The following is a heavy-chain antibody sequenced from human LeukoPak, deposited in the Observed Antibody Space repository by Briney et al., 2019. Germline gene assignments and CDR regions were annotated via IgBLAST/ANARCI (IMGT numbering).Heavy chain of an antibody. Sequence: ASVKVSCKASGYTFTGYYMHWVRQATGQGLEWMGWMNPNSGNTGYAQKFQGRVTITRNTSISTAYMELSSLRSEDTAVYYCARGSDSSGYYTRTLGSWGQGTLVTVSS. CDR3: ARGSDSSGYYTRTLGS. CDR2: MNPNSGNT. V-gene: IGHV1-8*03. D-gene: IGHD3-22*01. CDR1: GYTFTGYY. J-gene: IGHJ5*02.